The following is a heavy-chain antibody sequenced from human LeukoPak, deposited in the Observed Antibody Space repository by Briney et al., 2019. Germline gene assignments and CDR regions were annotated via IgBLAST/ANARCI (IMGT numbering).Heavy chain of an antibody. CDR3: ARGGIAAAVTDY. D-gene: IGHD6-13*01. CDR2: IYTSGST. V-gene: IGHV4-61*02. CDR1: GGSISSGSYY. Sequence: PSQTLSLTCTVSGGSISSGSYYWSWIRQPAGKGLEWIGRIYTSGSTNYNPSLKSRVTISVDTSKNQFSLKLSSVTAADTAVYYCARGGIAAAVTDYWGQGTLVTVSP. J-gene: IGHJ4*02.